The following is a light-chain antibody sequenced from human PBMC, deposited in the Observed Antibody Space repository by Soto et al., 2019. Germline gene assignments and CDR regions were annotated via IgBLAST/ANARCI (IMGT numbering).Light chain of an antibody. Sequence: EIVLTQSPATLSSSPGERATLSCRASQTVNSRLAWYQHKPGQAPRLLIYHTSNRATGIPDRFSGSGSGTDFTLTISRLEPEDFAVYYCQQYGSSPLTFGGGTKVDIK. CDR2: HTS. CDR3: QQYGSSPLT. CDR1: QTVNSR. V-gene: IGKV3-20*01. J-gene: IGKJ4*01.